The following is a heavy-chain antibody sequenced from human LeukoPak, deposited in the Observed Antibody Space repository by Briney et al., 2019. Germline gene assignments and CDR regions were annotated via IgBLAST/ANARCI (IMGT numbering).Heavy chain of an antibody. D-gene: IGHD6-19*01. Sequence: GGSLRLSCAASGFTFSSYGMHWVRQAPGKGLEWVAVISYGGSNKYYADSVKGRFTISRDNSKNTLYLQMNSLRAEDTAVYYCAKDISIAVAGTPDYWGQGTLVTVSS. CDR2: ISYGGSNK. J-gene: IGHJ4*02. V-gene: IGHV3-30*18. CDR3: AKDISIAVAGTPDY. CDR1: GFTFSSYG.